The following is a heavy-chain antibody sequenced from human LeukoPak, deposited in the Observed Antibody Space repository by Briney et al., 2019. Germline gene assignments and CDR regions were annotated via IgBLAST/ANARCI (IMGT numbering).Heavy chain of an antibody. D-gene: IGHD1-26*01. Sequence: GGSLRLSCAASGFTFSNYDMHWVRQTIGKGLEWVSIIGFAGDTYYPGSVRGRFTISRENAKNSLYLQMNSLRVEDTALYFCARGADAAYDYLGQGTLVTVSS. CDR2: IGFAGDT. V-gene: IGHV3-13*04. CDR3: ARGADAAYDY. CDR1: GFTFSNYD. J-gene: IGHJ4*02.